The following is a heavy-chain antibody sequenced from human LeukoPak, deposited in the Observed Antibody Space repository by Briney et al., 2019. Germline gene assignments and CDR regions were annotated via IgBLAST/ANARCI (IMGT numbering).Heavy chain of an antibody. CDR3: ARHDAGIAARPFDN. V-gene: IGHV4-4*09. J-gene: IGHJ4*02. CDR1: VGSLSTYY. D-gene: IGHD6-6*01. Sequence: SETLSHTRTVSVGSLSTYYWSWVPPPPGEGLEWIAYIQASGPTNDNPSLKSRITISVDTSKNQFSLKLSSVTAADTAVYYCARHDAGIAARPFDNWGQGTLVTVSS. CDR2: IQASGPT.